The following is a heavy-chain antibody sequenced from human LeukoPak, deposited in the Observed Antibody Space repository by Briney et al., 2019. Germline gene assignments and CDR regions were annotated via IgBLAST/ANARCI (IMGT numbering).Heavy chain of an antibody. V-gene: IGHV3-21*01. CDR2: ISSSSSYI. CDR3: ARDYYDSSGYYYNYYYYYMDV. D-gene: IGHD3-22*01. J-gene: IGHJ6*03. Sequence: GGSLRLSCAASGFTFSSYSMNWVRQAPGKGLEWVSSISSSSSYIYYADSVKGRFTISRDNAKNSLYLQMNSLRAEDTAVYYCARDYYDSSGYYYNYYYYYMDVWGKGTTVTISS. CDR1: GFTFSSYS.